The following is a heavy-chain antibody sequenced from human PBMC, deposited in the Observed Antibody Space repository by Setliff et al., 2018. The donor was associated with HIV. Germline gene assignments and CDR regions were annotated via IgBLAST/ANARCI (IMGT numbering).Heavy chain of an antibody. CDR3: ARHAPSGSYLPLLDY. V-gene: IGHV4-39*01. CDR1: GGSISSSSYY. Sequence: SETLSLTCTVSGGSISSSSYYWGWIRQPPGKGLERIGSIYYSGSTYYNPSLKSRATISVDTSKNQFSLKLSSVTAADTAVYYCARHAPSGSYLPLLDYWGQGTLVTVSS. CDR2: IYYSGST. D-gene: IGHD1-26*01. J-gene: IGHJ4*02.